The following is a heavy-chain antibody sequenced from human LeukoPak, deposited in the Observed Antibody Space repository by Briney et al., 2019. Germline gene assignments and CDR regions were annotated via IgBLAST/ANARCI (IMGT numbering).Heavy chain of an antibody. J-gene: IGHJ4*02. CDR1: GFTFSSYE. D-gene: IGHD2-2*01. Sequence: GGSLRLSCAASGFTFSSYEMNWVRQAPGKGLDWVSYISSSGSTIYYADSVKGRFTISRDNAKNSLYLQMNSLRAEDTAVYYCARLPDLYCSSTSCYENFDYWGQGTLVTVSS. CDR2: ISSSGSTI. CDR3: ARLPDLYCSSTSCYENFDY. V-gene: IGHV3-48*03.